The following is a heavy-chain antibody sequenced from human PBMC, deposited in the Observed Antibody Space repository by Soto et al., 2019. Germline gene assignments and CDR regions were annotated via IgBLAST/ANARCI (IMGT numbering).Heavy chain of an antibody. CDR1: GFTFSSYS. CDR2: ISSSSSYI. CDR3: AREYGDNSYYYYYGMDV. V-gene: IGHV3-21*01. D-gene: IGHD4-17*01. Sequence: GGSLRLSCAASGFTFSSYSMNWIRQAPGKGLEWVSSISSSSSYIYYADSVKGRFTISRDNAKNSLYLQMNSLRAEDTAVYYCAREYGDNSYYYYYGMDVWGQGTLVTVSS. J-gene: IGHJ6*02.